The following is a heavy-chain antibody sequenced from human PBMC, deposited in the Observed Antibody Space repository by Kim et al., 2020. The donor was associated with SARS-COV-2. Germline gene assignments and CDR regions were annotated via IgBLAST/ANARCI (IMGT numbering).Heavy chain of an antibody. CDR3: ARVRDSSSSDYYYYYGMDV. CDR2: IYYSGST. J-gene: IGHJ6*02. Sequence: SETLSLTCTVSGGSISSYYWSWIRQPPGKGLEWIGYIYYSGSTNYNPSLKSRVTISVDTSKNQFSLKLSSVTAADTAVYYCARVRDSSSSDYYYYYGMDVWGQGTTVTVSS. D-gene: IGHD6-6*01. CDR1: GGSISSYY. V-gene: IGHV4-59*13.